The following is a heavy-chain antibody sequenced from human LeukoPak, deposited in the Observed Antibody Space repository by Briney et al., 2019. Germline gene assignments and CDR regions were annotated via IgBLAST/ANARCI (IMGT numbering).Heavy chain of an antibody. Sequence: GGSLRLSCAASGFTFSSYAMHWVRQAPGKGLEWVAVISYDGSNKYYADSVKGRFTISRDNSKNTLYLQMNSLRAEDTAVYYCARDEGYIVVVPAAMSYWSQGTLVTVSS. D-gene: IGHD2-2*01. J-gene: IGHJ4*02. CDR3: ARDEGYIVVVPAAMSY. CDR2: ISYDGSNK. CDR1: GFTFSSYA. V-gene: IGHV3-30-3*01.